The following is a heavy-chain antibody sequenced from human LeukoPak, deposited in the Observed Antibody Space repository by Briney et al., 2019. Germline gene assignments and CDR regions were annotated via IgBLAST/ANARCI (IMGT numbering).Heavy chain of an antibody. Sequence: GRSLRLSCAASGFTFSSYAMHWVRQAPGKGLEWVAVISYDGSNKYYADSVKGRFTISRDNSKNTLYLQMNSLRAEDTAVYYCARDYNYDSSGYYGSDYWGRGTLVTVSS. CDR3: ARDYNYDSSGYYGSDY. CDR1: GFTFSSYA. CDR2: ISYDGSNK. V-gene: IGHV3-30-3*01. J-gene: IGHJ4*02. D-gene: IGHD3-22*01.